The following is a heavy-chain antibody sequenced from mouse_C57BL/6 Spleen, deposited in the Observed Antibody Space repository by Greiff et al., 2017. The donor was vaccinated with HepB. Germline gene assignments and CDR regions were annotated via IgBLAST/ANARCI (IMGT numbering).Heavy chain of an antibody. D-gene: IGHD1-1*01. Sequence: ESGPGLVKPSQSLSLTCSVTGYSITSGYYWNWIRQFPGNKLEWMGYISYDGSNNYNPSLKNRISITRDTSKNQFFLKLNSVTTEDTATYYCARGDYGSSYVNAMDYWGQGTSVTVSS. CDR2: ISYDGSN. J-gene: IGHJ4*01. CDR3: ARGDYGSSYVNAMDY. CDR1: GYSITSGYY. V-gene: IGHV3-6*01.